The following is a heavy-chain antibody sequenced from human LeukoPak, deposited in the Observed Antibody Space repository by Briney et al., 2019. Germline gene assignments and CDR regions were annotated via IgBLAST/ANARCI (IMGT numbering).Heavy chain of an antibody. Sequence: ASVKVSCTAFGYTFTGYWMHWVRQAPGQGPEWMGVISPSGGSTIYEQKFKGRVALTRDMSTSTDYLELSSLRSEDTAVYYCAREATLGSSGYYDYWGQGTLVTVSS. CDR2: ISPSGGST. D-gene: IGHD3-22*01. CDR1: GYTFTGYW. V-gene: IGHV1-46*01. J-gene: IGHJ4*02. CDR3: AREATLGSSGYYDY.